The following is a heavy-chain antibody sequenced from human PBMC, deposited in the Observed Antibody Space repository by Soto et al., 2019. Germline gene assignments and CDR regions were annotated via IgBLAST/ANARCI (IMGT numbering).Heavy chain of an antibody. J-gene: IGHJ6*03. CDR1: GFTFSSYG. D-gene: IGHD2-2*02. V-gene: IGHV3-30*03. Sequence: GGSLRLSCAASGFTFSSYGMHWVRQAPGKGLEWVAVISYDGSNKYYADSVKGRFTISRDNSKNTLYLQMNSLRAEDTDVYYCATIPYTLLARVNYYYYYMDVWGKGTTVTVSS. CDR2: ISYDGSNK. CDR3: ATIPYTLLARVNYYYYYMDV.